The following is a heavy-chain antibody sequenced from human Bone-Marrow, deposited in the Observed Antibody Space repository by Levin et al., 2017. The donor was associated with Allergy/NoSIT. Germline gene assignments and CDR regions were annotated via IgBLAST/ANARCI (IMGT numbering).Heavy chain of an antibody. J-gene: IGHJ4*02. D-gene: IGHD2/OR15-2a*01. CDR1: GFTFSNAW. CDR3: TADTPDFRPQIDY. Sequence: AGGSLRLSCAASGFTFSNAWMNWLRQAPGKGLEWVARIKNGGTTDYAASVTGRFTISRDDSRNTLYLQMNSLRTEDTAMYYCTADTPDFRPQIDYWGQGALVAVSS. V-gene: IGHV3-15*07. CDR2: IKNGGTT.